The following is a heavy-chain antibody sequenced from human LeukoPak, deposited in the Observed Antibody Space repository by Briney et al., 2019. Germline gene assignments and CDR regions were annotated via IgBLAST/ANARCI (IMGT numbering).Heavy chain of an antibody. CDR3: ARDRVKVGDYDIR. CDR2: IIPILGIA. V-gene: IGHV1-69*04. J-gene: IGHJ4*02. CDR1: GGTFSSYA. Sequence: GSSVKVSCKASGGTFSSYAISWVRQAPGQGLEWMGRIIPILGIANYAQKFQGRVTITADKSTSTAYMELSSLRSEDTAVYYCARDRVKVGDYDIRWGQGTLVTVSS. D-gene: IGHD3-9*01.